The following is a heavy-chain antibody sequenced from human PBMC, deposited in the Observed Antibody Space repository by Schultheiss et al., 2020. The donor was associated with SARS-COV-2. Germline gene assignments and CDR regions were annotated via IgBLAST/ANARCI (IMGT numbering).Heavy chain of an antibody. CDR2: IIPIFGTA. D-gene: IGHD1-14*01. CDR3: TTDIIGEPDSEAFQSLYYYYGMDV. J-gene: IGHJ6*02. Sequence: SVKVSCKASGYTFTGYYMHWVRQAPGQGLEWMGGIIPIFGTANYAQKFQGRVTITADESTSTAYMELSSLKTEDTAVYYCTTDIIGEPDSEAFQSLYYYYGMDVWGQGTTVTVSS. CDR1: GYTFTGYY. V-gene: IGHV1-69*13.